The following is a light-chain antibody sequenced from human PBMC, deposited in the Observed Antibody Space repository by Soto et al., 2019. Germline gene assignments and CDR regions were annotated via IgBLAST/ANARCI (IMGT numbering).Light chain of an antibody. Sequence: QSALTQPASVSGSPGQSITISCTGTSSDVGGYNYVSWYQQHPGKAPKLMIYDVSNRPSGISNRFSGSKSGNTASLTISWLQAEDEADYYCSSYTGSSTYVVFGGGTKVTVL. V-gene: IGLV2-14*01. CDR2: DVS. CDR3: SSYTGSSTYVV. CDR1: SSDVGGYNY. J-gene: IGLJ2*01.